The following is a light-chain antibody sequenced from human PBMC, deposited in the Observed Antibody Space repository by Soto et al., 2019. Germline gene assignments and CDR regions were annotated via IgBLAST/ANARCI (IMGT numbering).Light chain of an antibody. V-gene: IGLV2-8*01. CDR1: SSDVGGYNY. CDR3: SSYAGNNNYV. J-gene: IGLJ1*01. Sequence: SVLTQPPSASGSPGQSVAISCTGTSSDVGGYNYVSWYQLHPGKAPKLRIYEVNRRPSGVPDRFSGSKSGNTASLTVSGLQAEDEADYYCSSYAGNNNYVFGTGTKLTVL. CDR2: EVN.